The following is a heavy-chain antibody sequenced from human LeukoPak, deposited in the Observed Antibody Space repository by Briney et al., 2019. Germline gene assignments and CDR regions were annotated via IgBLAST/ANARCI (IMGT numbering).Heavy chain of an antibody. CDR2: IAISGTYI. V-gene: IGHV3-21*01. CDR1: GFILSDYN. CDR3: ARDLSATAHAYDY. D-gene: IGHD1-26*01. Sequence: GGSLRLSCAACGFILSDYNMNWVRQAPGKGLKWVSFIAISGTYITYADSVKGRFTISRDNAKNSLYLQMNSLRAEDTAVYYCARDLSATAHAYDYWGQGILVTVSS. J-gene: IGHJ4*02.